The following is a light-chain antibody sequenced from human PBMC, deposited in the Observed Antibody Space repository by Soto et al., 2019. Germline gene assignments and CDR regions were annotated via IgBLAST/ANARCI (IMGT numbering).Light chain of an antibody. CDR1: SSDVGGYNY. Sequence: QAVVTQPPSASGSPGQSVTISCTGTSSDVGGYNYVSWYQQHPGKASKLMIYEVSKRPSGVPDRFSGSKSGNTASLTVSGLQAEDEADYYCSSYAGSNNVVFGGGTKLTVL. J-gene: IGLJ2*01. V-gene: IGLV2-8*01. CDR2: EVS. CDR3: SSYAGSNNVV.